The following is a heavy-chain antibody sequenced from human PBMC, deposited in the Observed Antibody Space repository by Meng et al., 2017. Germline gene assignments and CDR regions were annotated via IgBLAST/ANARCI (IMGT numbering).Heavy chain of an antibody. D-gene: IGHD5-18*01. CDR3: AKDVSAMVTGIFDY. V-gene: IGHV3-23*01. Sequence: GGSLRLSCAASGFTFSSYAMSWVRQAPGKGLEWVTAISGSGGSTYYADSVKGRFTISRDNSKNTLYLQMNSLRAEDTAVYYCAKDVSAMVTGIFDYWGQGTLVTVSS. J-gene: IGHJ4*02. CDR1: GFTFSSYA. CDR2: ISGSGGST.